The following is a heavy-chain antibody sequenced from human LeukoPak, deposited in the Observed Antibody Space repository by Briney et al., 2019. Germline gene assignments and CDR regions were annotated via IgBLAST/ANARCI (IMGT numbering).Heavy chain of an antibody. J-gene: IGHJ4*02. V-gene: IGHV1-2*02. CDR3: ARVGSGYGIRPLVSLDY. D-gene: IGHD5-12*01. CDR1: GYTFTGYY. Sequence: ASVKVSCKASGYTFTGYYMHWVRQAPGQGLEWMGWINPNSGGTNYAQKFQGRVTMTRDTSISTAYMELSRLRSDDTAMYYCARVGSGYGIRPLVSLDYWGQGTLVTVSS. CDR2: INPNSGGT.